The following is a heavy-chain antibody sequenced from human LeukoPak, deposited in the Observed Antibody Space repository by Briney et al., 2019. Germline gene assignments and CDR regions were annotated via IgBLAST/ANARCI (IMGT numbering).Heavy chain of an antibody. V-gene: IGHV3-74*01. Sequence: PGGSLRLSCAASGFTFSSYWMHWVRQAPGKGLVWVSRINSDGSSTSYADSVKGRFTISRDNAKNTLYLQMNSLRAEDTAVYYCASQGLYSGYDLDYFDYWGQGALVTVSS. CDR2: INSDGSST. J-gene: IGHJ4*02. CDR3: ASQGLYSGYDLDYFDY. CDR1: GFTFSSYW. D-gene: IGHD5-12*01.